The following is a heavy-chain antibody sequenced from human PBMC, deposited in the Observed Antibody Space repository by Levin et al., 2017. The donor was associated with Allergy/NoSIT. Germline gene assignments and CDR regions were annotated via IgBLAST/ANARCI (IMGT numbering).Heavy chain of an antibody. Sequence: KSSETLSLTCVVSGYSLSSESYWAWIRQPPGKGLEWIGSMLHTGTTYYNSSLESRVTMSIDTSENHFSLRLKSVTAADTAVYYCARAHSSGWDNWFDPWGQGTLVTVSS. CDR3: ARAHSSGWDNWFDP. J-gene: IGHJ5*02. CDR1: GYSLSSESY. CDR2: MLHTGTT. V-gene: IGHV4-38-2*01. D-gene: IGHD6-19*01.